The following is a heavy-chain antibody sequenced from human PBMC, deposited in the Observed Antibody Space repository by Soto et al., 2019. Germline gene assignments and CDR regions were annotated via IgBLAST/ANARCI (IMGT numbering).Heavy chain of an antibody. CDR3: AKERKQWKKTYFFDS. Sequence: QVQLVESGGGVVQPGKSLRLSCADSGFSFSTYAMNWVRQAPGKGLEWVAFISYDGGNKYYGDSVKGRFTISRDNSKNTLYLQMNSLRAEDTAVYYCAKERKQWKKTYFFDSWGQGTLVTVSS. CDR1: GFSFSTYA. D-gene: IGHD6-19*01. CDR2: ISYDGGNK. V-gene: IGHV3-30*18. J-gene: IGHJ4*02.